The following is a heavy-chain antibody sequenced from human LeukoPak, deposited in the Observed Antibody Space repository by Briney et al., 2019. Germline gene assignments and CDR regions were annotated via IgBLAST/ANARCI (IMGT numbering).Heavy chain of an antibody. V-gene: IGHV3-53*01. CDR3: ASLGWGDRQGGLSLYSNFDY. CDR1: GFTVSSKY. D-gene: IGHD3-16*02. CDR2: IYSGASA. Sequence: GGSLRLSCEASGFTVSSKYMAWVRQAPGKGLEWVSVIYSGASAYYADSVKGRFTISRGNSKNTLYLQMDSLRVEDTAVYYCASLGWGDRQGGLSLYSNFDYWGQGTLVTVSS. J-gene: IGHJ4*02.